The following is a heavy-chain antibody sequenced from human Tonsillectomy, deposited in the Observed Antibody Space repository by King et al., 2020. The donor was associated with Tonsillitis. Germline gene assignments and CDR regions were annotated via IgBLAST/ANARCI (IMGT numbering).Heavy chain of an antibody. CDR2: IYPGDSDT. Sequence: QLVQSGAEVKKPGESLKISCKGSGYSFITYWIGWVRQMPGKGLEWMGIIYPGDSDTRYSPSFQGQVTMSVDKSISTAYLQWSSLKASDTAMFYCALYGGWVQSRNPTYYFDYWGQGTLVTVSS. J-gene: IGHJ4*02. CDR1: GYSFITYW. D-gene: IGHD5-24*01. V-gene: IGHV5-51*01. CDR3: ALYGGWVQSRNPTYYFDY.